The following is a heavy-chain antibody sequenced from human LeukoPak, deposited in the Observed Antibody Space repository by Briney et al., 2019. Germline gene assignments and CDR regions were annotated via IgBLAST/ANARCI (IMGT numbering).Heavy chain of an antibody. CDR3: ARHPPYDPSFDY. J-gene: IGHJ4*02. D-gene: IGHD3-3*01. CDR2: IYYSGST. CDR1: GGSISSYY. V-gene: IGHV4-59*08. Sequence: PSETLSLTCTVSGGSISSYYWSWIRQPPGKGLEWIGSIYYSGSTYYNPSLKSRVTISVDTSKNQFSLKLSSVTAADTAVYYCARHPPYDPSFDYWGQGTLVTVSS.